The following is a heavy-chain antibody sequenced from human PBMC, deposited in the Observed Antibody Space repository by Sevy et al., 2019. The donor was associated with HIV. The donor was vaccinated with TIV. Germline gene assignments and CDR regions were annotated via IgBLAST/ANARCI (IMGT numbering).Heavy chain of an antibody. CDR1: GFTFNDYA. J-gene: IGHJ6*02. CDR3: AKDGGNALWQSGHDTYYFYYYGMDG. V-gene: IGHV3-9*01. D-gene: IGHD5-12*01. CDR2: ISYNSGSI. Sequence: QLGGSLRLSCAASGFTFNDYAMHWVRQAPGKGLEWVSGISYNSGSIEYADSVRGRFTMSRDNAKNSLYLEMRRLTVDDTAVYYCAKDGGNALWQSGHDTYYFYYYGMDGWGQGTTVTVSS.